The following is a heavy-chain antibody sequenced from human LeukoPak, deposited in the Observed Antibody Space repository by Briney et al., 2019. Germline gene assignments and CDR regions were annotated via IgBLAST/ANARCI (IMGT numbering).Heavy chain of an antibody. CDR2: MNPNSGNT. D-gene: IGHD3-3*01. J-gene: IGHJ5*02. CDR3: ARGGDLYDFWSGYYNP. Sequence: GASVKVSCKASGYTFTSYDINWVRLATGQGREWMGWMNPNSGNTGYAQKFQGRVTITRNTSISTAYMELSSLRSEDTAVYYCARGGDLYDFWSGYYNPWGQGTLVTVSS. V-gene: IGHV1-8*03. CDR1: GYTFTSYD.